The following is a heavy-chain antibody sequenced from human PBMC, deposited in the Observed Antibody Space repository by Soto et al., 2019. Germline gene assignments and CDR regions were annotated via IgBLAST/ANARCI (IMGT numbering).Heavy chain of an antibody. V-gene: IGHV3-30-3*01. CDR3: ARDPGYSSYAFDI. Sequence: GGSLRLSCAASGFTFSSYAMHWVRQAPGKGLEWVAVISYDGSNKYYADSVKGRFTISRDNSKNTLYLQMNSLRAEDTAVYYCARDPGYSSYAFDIWGQGTMVTVSS. J-gene: IGHJ3*02. CDR2: ISYDGSNK. D-gene: IGHD6-6*01. CDR1: GFTFSSYA.